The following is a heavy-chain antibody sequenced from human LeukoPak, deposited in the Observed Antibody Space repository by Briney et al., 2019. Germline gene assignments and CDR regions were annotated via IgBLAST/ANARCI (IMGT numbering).Heavy chain of an antibody. J-gene: IGHJ2*01. CDR1: GYTFTGYY. CDR3: ARVLDSYGRDL. V-gene: IGHV1-2*06. CDR2: INPNSCGT. D-gene: IGHD5-18*01. Sequence: ASVKVSCKASGYTFTGYYMHWVRQAPGQGLEWMGRINPNSCGTNYAQKFQGRVTMTRDTSISTAYMELSRLRSDDTAVYYCARVLDSYGRDLWGRGTLVTVSS.